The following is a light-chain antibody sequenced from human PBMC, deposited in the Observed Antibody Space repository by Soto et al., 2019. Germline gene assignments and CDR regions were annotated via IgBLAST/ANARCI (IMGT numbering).Light chain of an antibody. CDR2: EVS. CDR1: SSDVGGYNY. CDR3: SSYAGSNRV. Sequence: QSVLTQPPSASGSPGQSVTISCTGTSSDVGGYNYVSWYQPHPGKAPKLMIYEVSKRPSGVPDRFSGSKSGNTASMTVSGLHADDEADYNCSSYAGSNRVFGTGTKVTVL. J-gene: IGLJ1*01. V-gene: IGLV2-8*01.